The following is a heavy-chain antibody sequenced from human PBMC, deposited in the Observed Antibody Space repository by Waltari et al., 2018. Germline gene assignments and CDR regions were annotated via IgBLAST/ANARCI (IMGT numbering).Heavy chain of an antibody. D-gene: IGHD3-9*01. Sequence: QVQLQQWGAGLLKPSETLSLTCAVYGGSFSGYYWSWIRQPPGKGLEWIGEINHSGSTNYNPSHKSRVTISVDTSKNQFSLKLSSVTAADTAVYYCARGPPRVLRYFDWLLVGYFDYWGQGTLVTVSS. CDR3: ARGPPRVLRYFDWLLVGYFDY. CDR2: INHSGST. CDR1: GGSFSGYY. J-gene: IGHJ4*02. V-gene: IGHV4-34*01.